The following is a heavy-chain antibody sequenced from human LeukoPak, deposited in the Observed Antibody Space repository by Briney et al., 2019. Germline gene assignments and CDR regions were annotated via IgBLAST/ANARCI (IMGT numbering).Heavy chain of an antibody. CDR1: GGSFSGYY. V-gene: IGHV4-34*01. J-gene: IGHJ4*02. CDR3: ARTLLSWVRGVLGY. Sequence: PSETLSLTCAVYGGSFSGYYWSWIRQPPGKGLEWIGEINHSGSTNYNPSLRSRVTISVDTSKNQFSLKLSSVTAADTAVYYCARTLLSWVRGVLGYWGQGTLVTVS. CDR2: INHSGST. D-gene: IGHD3-10*01.